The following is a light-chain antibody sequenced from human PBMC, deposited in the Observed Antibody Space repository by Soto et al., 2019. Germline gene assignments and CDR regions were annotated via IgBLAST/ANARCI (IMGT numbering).Light chain of an antibody. CDR3: QQYGRSPYT. J-gene: IGKJ2*01. CDR2: GAS. V-gene: IGKV3-20*01. CDR1: QSVSSSY. Sequence: EIVLTQSPGTLSLSPGERATLSCRASQSVSSSYLACYQQNPGQAPRLLIYGASSRATGIPDRFSGSGSGTDFTLSISRLEPEDFAVYYCQQYGRSPYTFGQGTKLEIK.